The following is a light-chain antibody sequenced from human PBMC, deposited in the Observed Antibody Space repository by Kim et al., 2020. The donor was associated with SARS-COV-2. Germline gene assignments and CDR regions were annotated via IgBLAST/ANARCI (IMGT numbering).Light chain of an antibody. Sequence: PVKVSRIPGPGDNVECKSVHCYEHKQAQAPALGIYYDSNRPYGFPERFAGSNSGNTATLTISRVDAGDEADYYCQVWDSCRDHRVFGGGTQLTVL. V-gene: IGLV3-21*04. J-gene: IGLJ3*02. CDR2: YDS. CDR1: NVECKS. CDR3: QVWDSCRDHRV.